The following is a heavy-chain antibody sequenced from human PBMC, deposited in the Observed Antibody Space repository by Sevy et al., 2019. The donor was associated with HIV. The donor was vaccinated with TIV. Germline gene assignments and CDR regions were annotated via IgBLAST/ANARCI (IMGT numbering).Heavy chain of an antibody. J-gene: IGHJ5*02. CDR3: ARQLLVRGVISWFDP. D-gene: IGHD3-10*01. CDR1: GGSISSSSYY. CDR2: IYYSGST. V-gene: IGHV4-39*01. Sequence: SETLSLTCTVSGGSISSSSYYWGWIRQSPGKGLEWIGSIYYSGSTYYNPSLKSRVTISVDTSKNQFSLKLSSVTAADTAVYYCARQLLVRGVISWFDPWGQGTLVTVSS.